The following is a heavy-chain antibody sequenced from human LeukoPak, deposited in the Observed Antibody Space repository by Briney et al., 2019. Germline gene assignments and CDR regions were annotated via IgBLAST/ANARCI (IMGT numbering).Heavy chain of an antibody. CDR3: ARGRVVVVAASYYYGMDV. CDR2: INHSGST. CDR1: GGSFRGYY. V-gene: IGHV4-34*01. D-gene: IGHD2-15*01. J-gene: IGHJ6*02. Sequence: PSETLSLNCAVYGGSFRGYYWSWIRQPLGKGLEWIGEINHSGSTNYNPSLKSRVTISVDTSKNQFSLKLSSVTAADTAVYYCARGRVVVVAASYYYGMDVWGQGTTVTVSS.